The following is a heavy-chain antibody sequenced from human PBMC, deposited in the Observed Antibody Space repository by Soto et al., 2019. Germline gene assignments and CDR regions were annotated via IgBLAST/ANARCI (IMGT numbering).Heavy chain of an antibody. CDR1: GYTFSSYA. V-gene: IGHV1-3*01. CDR3: ARFYGSSAS. CDR2: INAGNGNS. Sequence: QVQLVQSGAEVKKPGASVKVSCKASGYTFSSYAIDWVRQAPGQGLEWMGWINAGNGNSEYSQKFQGRVTITRDTSASTVYLELSSLRLEDTGVFFCARFYGSSASWGQGSLLTVSS. J-gene: IGHJ4*02. D-gene: IGHD6-6*01.